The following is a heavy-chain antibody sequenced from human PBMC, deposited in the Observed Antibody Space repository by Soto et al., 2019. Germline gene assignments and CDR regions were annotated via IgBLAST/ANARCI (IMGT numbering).Heavy chain of an antibody. CDR2: MNPNSGNT. J-gene: IGHJ6*02. CDR3: ARGHDFWSGYFTYYYYGMDV. V-gene: IGHV1-8*01. CDR1: GYTFTSYD. Sequence: ASVKVSCKASGYTFTSYDINWVRQATGQGLEWMGWMNPNSGNTGYAQKFQGRVTMTRNTSISTAYMELSSLRSEDTAVYYCARGHDFWSGYFTYYYYGMDVWGQGTTVTVS. D-gene: IGHD3-3*01.